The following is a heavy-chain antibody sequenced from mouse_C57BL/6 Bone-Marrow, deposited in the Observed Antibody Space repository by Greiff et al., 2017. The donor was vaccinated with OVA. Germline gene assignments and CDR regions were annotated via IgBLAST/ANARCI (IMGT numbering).Heavy chain of an antibody. V-gene: IGHV1-26*01. Sequence: VQLQQSGPELVKPGASVKLSCKASGYTFTDYYMNWVKQSHGKSLEWIGDINPNNGGTSYNQKFKGKATLTVDKSSSTAYMELRSLTSEDSAVYYCARSPWFAYWGQGTLVTVSA. CDR1: GYTFTDYY. CDR2: INPNNGGT. J-gene: IGHJ3*01. CDR3: ARSPWFAY.